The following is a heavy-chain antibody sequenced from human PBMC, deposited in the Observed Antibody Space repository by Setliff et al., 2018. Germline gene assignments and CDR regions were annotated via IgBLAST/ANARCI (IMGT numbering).Heavy chain of an antibody. D-gene: IGHD3-22*01. J-gene: IGHJ4*02. V-gene: IGHV3-48*01. CDR1: GFIFRNYW. Sequence: GGSLRLSCVGSGFIFRNYWMSWVRQAPGKGLECISYISSASSATDYADSVKGRFTISRDNAKNSLYLQMNSLRAEDTAVYYCASGYHYDTSGNFDLPFNYWGQGTRVTVSS. CDR2: ISSASSAT. CDR3: ASGYHYDTSGNFDLPFNY.